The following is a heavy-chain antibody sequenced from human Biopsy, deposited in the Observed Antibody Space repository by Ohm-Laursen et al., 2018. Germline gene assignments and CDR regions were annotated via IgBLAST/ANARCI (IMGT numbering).Heavy chain of an antibody. CDR3: ARAYFYGLGTSNYFFDS. D-gene: IGHD3-10*01. CDR1: GGSIRSPDRR. J-gene: IGHJ4*02. V-gene: IGHV4-30-2*03. Sequence: SQTLSLTCTVSGGSIRSPDRRWNWVRRAPGKGLEWIGNIYYSWTTFYNPSLSRRVTMDLDTSSNQFSLKLKSVTSADTAVYFCARAYFYGLGTSNYFFDSWGQGALVTVSS. CDR2: IYYSWTT.